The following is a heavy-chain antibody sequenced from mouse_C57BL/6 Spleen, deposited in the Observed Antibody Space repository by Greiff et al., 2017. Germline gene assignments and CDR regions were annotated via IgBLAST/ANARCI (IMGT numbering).Heavy chain of an antibody. D-gene: IGHD1-1*01. CDR1: GFTFSSYA. Sequence: EVKLVESGGGLVKPGGSLKLSCAASGFTFSSYAMSWVRQTPEKRLEWVATISDGGSYTYYPDNVKGRFTISRDNAKNNLYLQMSHLKSEDTAMYYCAREGYYGTYSYFDGWGTGTTVTVSS. CDR3: AREGYYGTYSYFDG. J-gene: IGHJ1*03. CDR2: ISDGGSYT. V-gene: IGHV5-4*01.